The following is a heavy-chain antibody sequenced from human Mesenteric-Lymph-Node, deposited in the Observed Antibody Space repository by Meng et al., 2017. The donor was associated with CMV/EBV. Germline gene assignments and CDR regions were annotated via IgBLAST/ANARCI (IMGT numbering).Heavy chain of an antibody. CDR3: ARFIVEPPAAYFDD. J-gene: IGHJ4*02. D-gene: IGHD1-14*01. Sequence: SLKISCAASGFTFNDYYMTWIRQAPGKGLEWLSYITSLGSMPYYADSVKGRFTISRDNTRQSVYLQLNSLRAEDTAVYYCARFIVEPPAAYFDDWGQGTLVTVSS. V-gene: IGHV3-11*01. CDR2: ITSLGSMP. CDR1: GFTFNDYY.